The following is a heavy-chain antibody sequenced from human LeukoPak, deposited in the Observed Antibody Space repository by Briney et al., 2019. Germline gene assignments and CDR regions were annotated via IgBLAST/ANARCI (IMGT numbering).Heavy chain of an antibody. J-gene: IGHJ4*02. V-gene: IGHV3-7*01. CDR2: IKQDGSEK. CDR3: VYSSGWYPNFDY. D-gene: IGHD6-19*01. CDR1: GFTFSSYW. Sequence: GGSLRLSCAASGFTFSSYWMSWVRQAPGKGLEWVANIKQDGSEKYYVDSVKGRFTISRDNAKNSPYLQMNSLRAEDTAVYYCVYSSGWYPNFDYWGQGTLVTVSS.